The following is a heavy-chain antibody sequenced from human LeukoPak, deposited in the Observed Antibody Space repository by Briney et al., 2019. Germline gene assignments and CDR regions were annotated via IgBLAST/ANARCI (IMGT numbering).Heavy chain of an antibody. D-gene: IGHD3-22*01. CDR2: INHSGST. CDR3: ARQTQGLYYYDSSGYYSRGGYYYYYGMDV. J-gene: IGHJ6*02. CDR1: GGSFSGYY. Sequence: SETLSLTCAVYGGSFSGYYWSWIRQPPGKGLEWIGEINHSGSTNYNPSLKSRVTISVDTSKNQFSLKLSSVTAADTAVYYCARQTQGLYYYDSSGYYSRGGYYYYYGMDVWGQGTTVTVSS. V-gene: IGHV4-34*01.